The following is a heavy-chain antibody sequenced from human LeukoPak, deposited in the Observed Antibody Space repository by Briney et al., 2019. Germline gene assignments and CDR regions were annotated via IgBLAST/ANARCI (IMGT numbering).Heavy chain of an antibody. CDR3: AKLHYDILTGYFPDAFDI. Sequence: PGGSLRLSCAASGFTFSSFAMGWVRQAPGKGLEWVSTVSGSGGNIYYADSVKGRFTISRDNSKHTLYLQMNSLRADDTAVYYCAKLHYDILTGYFPDAFDIWGQGTMVTVSS. CDR1: GFTFSSFA. D-gene: IGHD3-9*01. V-gene: IGHV3-23*01. J-gene: IGHJ3*02. CDR2: VSGSGGNI.